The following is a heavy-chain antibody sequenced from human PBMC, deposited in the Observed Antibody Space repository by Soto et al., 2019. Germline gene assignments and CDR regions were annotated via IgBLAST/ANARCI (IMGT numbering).Heavy chain of an antibody. CDR2: IYTIRSA. CDR3: ARCHTRDYSMDF. CDR1: GASFCSGSYY. J-gene: IGHJ4*02. V-gene: IGHV4-31*03. D-gene: IGHD2-15*01. Sequence: TLSLTCTVSGASFCSGSYYWYWLRQHPGKGLEWIGYIYTIRSAYYNTSLKSRVTISGDTSKNQFSLKLNSVTAADTTVYYCARCHTRDYSMDFWGQGTLVTVSS.